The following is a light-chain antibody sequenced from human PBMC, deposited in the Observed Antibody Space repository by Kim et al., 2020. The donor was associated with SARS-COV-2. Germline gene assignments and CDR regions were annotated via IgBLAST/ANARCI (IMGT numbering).Light chain of an antibody. V-gene: IGLV1-47*01. Sequence: GQRVTITCSGGSPNIVSNFVYWYQQLPGTAPKVLIYKNKQRPSGVPDRFSGSKSGTSASLAISGLRYEDEADYFCAAWDDSLNSYVFGTGTKVTVL. CDR3: AAWDDSLNSYV. CDR1: SPNIVSNF. J-gene: IGLJ1*01. CDR2: KNK.